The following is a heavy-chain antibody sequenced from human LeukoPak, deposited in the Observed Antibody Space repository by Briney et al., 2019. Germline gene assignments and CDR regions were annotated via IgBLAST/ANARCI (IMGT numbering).Heavy chain of an antibody. Sequence: GESLKISCKGSGYNFTNYWIGWVRQMPGKGLEWMGIIYPGVSDTRYSPSFQGQVTTSADKSISTAYLQWSSLKASDTAMYYCASQLEGSGSNAAYWGQGTLVTVSS. D-gene: IGHD3-10*01. J-gene: IGHJ4*02. V-gene: IGHV5-51*01. CDR2: IYPGVSDT. CDR3: ASQLEGSGSNAAY. CDR1: GYNFTNYW.